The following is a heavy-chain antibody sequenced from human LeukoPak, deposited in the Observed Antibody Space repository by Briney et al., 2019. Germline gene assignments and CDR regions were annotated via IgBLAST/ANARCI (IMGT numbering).Heavy chain of an antibody. D-gene: IGHD5-18*01. J-gene: IGHJ4*02. V-gene: IGHV3-74*01. CDR2: INSDGSST. CDR3: ARERYSYGFDY. CDR1: GFTFSSYW. Sequence: GRSLRLSRAASGFTFSSYWMHWVRQAPGKGLVWVSRINSDGSSTSYADSVKGRFTISRDNAKNTLYLQMNSLRAEDAAVYYCARERYSYGFDYWGQGTLVTVSS.